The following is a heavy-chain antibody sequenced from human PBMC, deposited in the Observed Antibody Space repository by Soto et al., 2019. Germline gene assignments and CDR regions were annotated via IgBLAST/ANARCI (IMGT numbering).Heavy chain of an antibody. CDR3: AKDQGNLLWTGGIDS. J-gene: IGHJ4*02. Sequence: QVQLVESGGGVVQPGRSLRLSCEASRFTFKSYAMHWVRQAPGKGLDWVAVISYDGSTKYYADSVKGRITISRDNSNNMLYLHVDSLRPEDTAVYYCAKDQGNLLWTGGIDSWGQGTLVTVSS. CDR2: ISYDGSTK. CDR1: RFTFKSYA. D-gene: IGHD3-16*01. V-gene: IGHV3-30*04.